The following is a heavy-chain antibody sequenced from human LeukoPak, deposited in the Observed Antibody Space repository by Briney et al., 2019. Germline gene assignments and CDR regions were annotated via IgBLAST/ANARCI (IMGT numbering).Heavy chain of an antibody. J-gene: IGHJ3*02. V-gene: IGHV4-59*08. CDR3: ARHVSTDGIDAFDI. Sequence: PSETLSLTCTVSGGSISSFYWSWIRHPRGKGLEWIGYIFYSGSTNYNPSLKSRVTMSVDTSKSQFSLKLSSVTAADTAVYYCARHVSTDGIDAFDIWGQGTMVTVSS. CDR1: GGSISSFY. CDR2: IFYSGST. D-gene: IGHD5-24*01.